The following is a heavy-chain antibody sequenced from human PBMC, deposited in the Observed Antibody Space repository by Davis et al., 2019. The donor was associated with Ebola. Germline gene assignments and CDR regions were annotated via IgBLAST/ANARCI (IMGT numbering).Heavy chain of an antibody. CDR3: AKQRGVGAIDYDY. J-gene: IGHJ4*02. CDR1: GFTFSSYS. Sequence: PGGSLRLSCAASGFTFSSYSMNWVRQAPGKGLEWVSDISSGGGAPYYADSVKGRFTTFRDNPKNTLYLQMNSLRADDTAVYYCAKQRGVGAIDYDYWGRGTVVTVSS. V-gene: IGHV3-23*01. CDR2: ISSGGGAP. D-gene: IGHD1-26*01.